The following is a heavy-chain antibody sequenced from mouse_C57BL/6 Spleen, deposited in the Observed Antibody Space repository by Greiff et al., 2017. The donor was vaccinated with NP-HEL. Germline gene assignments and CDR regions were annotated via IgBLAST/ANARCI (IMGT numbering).Heavy chain of an antibody. CDR1: GFTFSSYA. Sequence: EVQWVESGGGLVKPGGSLKLSCAASGFTFSSYAMSWVRQTPEKRLEWVATISDGGSYTYYPDNVKGRFTISRDNAKNNLYLQMSHLKSEDTAMYYCARSYYFFDYWGQGTTLTVSS. CDR3: ARSYYFFDY. D-gene: IGHD1-1*01. V-gene: IGHV5-4*01. CDR2: ISDGGSYT. J-gene: IGHJ2*01.